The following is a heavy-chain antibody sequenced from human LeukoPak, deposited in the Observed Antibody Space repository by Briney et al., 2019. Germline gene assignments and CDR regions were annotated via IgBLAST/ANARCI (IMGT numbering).Heavy chain of an antibody. V-gene: IGHV4-59*08. J-gene: IGHJ3*02. CDR2: IYYSGST. Sequence: SETLSLTCTVSGGSISSYYWGWIRQPPGKGLEWIGYIYYSGSTNYNPSLKSRVAISVDTSKNQFSLKLSSVTAADTAVYYCARHVYRYDSSGRHGAFDIWGQGTMVTVSS. CDR3: ARHVYRYDSSGRHGAFDI. CDR1: GGSISSYY. D-gene: IGHD3-22*01.